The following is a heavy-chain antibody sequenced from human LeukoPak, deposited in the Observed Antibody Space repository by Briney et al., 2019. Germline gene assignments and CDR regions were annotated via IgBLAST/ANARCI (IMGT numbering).Heavy chain of an antibody. CDR2: ISYDGSNK. J-gene: IGHJ4*02. CDR3: ARDMGSTVVIQDY. V-gene: IGHV3-30*04. CDR1: GFTFSSYA. D-gene: IGHD4-23*01. Sequence: GGSLRLSCAASGFTFSSYAMHWVRQAPGKGLEWVAVISYDGSNKYYADSVKGRFTISRDNAKNSLYLQMNSLRAEDTAVYYCARDMGSTVVIQDYWGQGTLVTVSS.